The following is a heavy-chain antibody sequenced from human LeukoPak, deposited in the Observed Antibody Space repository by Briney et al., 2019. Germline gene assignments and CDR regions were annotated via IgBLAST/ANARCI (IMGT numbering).Heavy chain of an antibody. CDR2: IKQDGSEK. Sequence: GGSLRLSCAASGFTFSTFWMSWVRQAPGKGLEWVANIKQDGSEKYYVDSVKGRFTISRDNSKNTLYLQMNSLRAEDTAVYYCAKGIAVAGRKTPYFDYWGQGTLVTVSS. J-gene: IGHJ4*02. D-gene: IGHD6-19*01. V-gene: IGHV3-7*03. CDR1: GFTFSTFW. CDR3: AKGIAVAGRKTPYFDY.